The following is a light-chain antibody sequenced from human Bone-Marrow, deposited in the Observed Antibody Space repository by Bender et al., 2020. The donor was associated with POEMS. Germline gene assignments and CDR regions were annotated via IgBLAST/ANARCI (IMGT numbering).Light chain of an antibody. CDR3: AVWDDSLNGWV. V-gene: IGLV1-44*01. CDR1: SFNIGAHA. Sequence: QSVLTQPPSASGTPGQRVTISCSGGSFNIGAHAVNWYQHLPGPAPKLLIYSSHRRPSEVPDRFPGSRSGTSASLAISGLQSEDEADYYCAVWDDSLNGWVFGGGTKLTVL. J-gene: IGLJ3*02. CDR2: SSH.